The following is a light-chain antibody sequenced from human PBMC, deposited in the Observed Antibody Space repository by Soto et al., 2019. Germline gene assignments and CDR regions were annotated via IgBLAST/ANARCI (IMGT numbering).Light chain of an antibody. Sequence: DLQLTQSPSFLSASVGDRVTITCRASQGISSYLAWYQQKPGKAPKLLIYAASTLQSGVPSRISGSGSGTEFTLTISSLQPEDFATYYCQQLNSYPRVTFGGGTKVEIK. V-gene: IGKV1-9*01. CDR3: QQLNSYPRVT. J-gene: IGKJ4*01. CDR2: AAS. CDR1: QGISSY.